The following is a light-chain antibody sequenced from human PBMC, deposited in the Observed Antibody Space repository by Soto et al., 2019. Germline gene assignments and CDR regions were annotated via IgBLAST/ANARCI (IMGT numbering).Light chain of an antibody. CDR3: SSYTSSSTLVV. Sequence: QSALTQPASVSGSPGQSITISCTGTSSDVGGYNYVSWYQQHPGKAPKLMIYDVSNRPSGVSNRFSSSKSGNTASLTISGLQAEGEADYYCSSYTSSSTLVVFGTGTKVTVL. CDR1: SSDVGGYNY. J-gene: IGLJ1*01. CDR2: DVS. V-gene: IGLV2-14*01.